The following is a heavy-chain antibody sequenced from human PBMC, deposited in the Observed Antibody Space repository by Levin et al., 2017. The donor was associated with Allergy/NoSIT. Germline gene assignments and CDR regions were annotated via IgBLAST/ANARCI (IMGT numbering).Heavy chain of an antibody. V-gene: IGHV3-33*01. D-gene: IGHD2-2*01. Sequence: GGSLRLSCAASGFTFSSYGMHWVRQAPGKGLEWVGVIWYDGSNKYYADSVKGRFTISRDNSKNTLYVQMNSLRAEDTAVYYCATSSIVVVPAANGRGFDIWGQGTMVTVSS. J-gene: IGHJ3*02. CDR2: IWYDGSNK. CDR3: ATSSIVVVPAANGRGFDI. CDR1: GFTFSSYG.